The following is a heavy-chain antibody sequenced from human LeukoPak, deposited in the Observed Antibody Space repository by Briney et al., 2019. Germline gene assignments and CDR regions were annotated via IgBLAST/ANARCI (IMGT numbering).Heavy chain of an antibody. CDR1: GYTFTSYD. J-gene: IGHJ4*02. D-gene: IGHD3-22*01. V-gene: IGHV1-8*01. CDR3: AGGYDCSGYYLD. CDR2: MNPNSGNT. Sequence: ASVKVSCKASGYTFTSYDINWVRQATGQGLEWMGWMNPNSGNTGYTQKFQGRVTMTRNTSISTAYMELSSLRSEDTAVYYCAGGYDCSGYYLDWGQGTLVTVSS.